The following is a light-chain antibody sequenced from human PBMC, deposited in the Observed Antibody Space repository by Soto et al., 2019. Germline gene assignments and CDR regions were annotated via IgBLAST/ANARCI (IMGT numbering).Light chain of an antibody. CDR1: QTFSNNY. J-gene: IGKJ3*01. Sequence: EIVLTQSPGALSLSPGERATLSCRASQTFSNNYLAWYQQRHGQAPRLLIYGASSRATGIPDRFSGSGSGTDFTLTITRLEPEDFAVYYCQHYGNLHVTFGPGTKLSIK. V-gene: IGKV3-20*01. CDR2: GAS. CDR3: QHYGNLHVT.